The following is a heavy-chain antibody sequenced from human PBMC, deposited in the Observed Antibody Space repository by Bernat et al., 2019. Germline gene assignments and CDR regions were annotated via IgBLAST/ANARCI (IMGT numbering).Heavy chain of an antibody. CDR1: GFTFSSYA. J-gene: IGHJ3*02. CDR3: AKDAYNWNEGSVPLDAFDI. CDR2: ISGSGGSK. V-gene: IGHV3-23*01. Sequence: EVQLLESGGGLVQPGGSLRLSCAASGFTFSSYAMSWVRQAPGKGLEWVSAISGSGGSKYYADSVKGRFTISRDNSKNTLYLQMSSLRAEETAVYYCAKDAYNWNEGSVPLDAFDIWGQGTMVTVSS. D-gene: IGHD1-1*01.